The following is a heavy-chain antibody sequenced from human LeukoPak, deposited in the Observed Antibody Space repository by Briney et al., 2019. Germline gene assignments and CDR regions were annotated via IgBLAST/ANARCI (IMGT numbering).Heavy chain of an antibody. J-gene: IGHJ4*02. CDR1: EDSVSSNSVT. D-gene: IGHD4-17*01. V-gene: IGHV6-1*01. Sequence: SQTLSLTCAISEDSVSSNSVTWTWIRQSPSRGLEWLGRTYYRSKWYNDYAVSVRSRITINPDTSKNQFSLQLNSVTPEDTAVYYCARTTYGVFDYWGQGTLVTVSS. CDR3: ARTTYGVFDY. CDR2: TYYRSKWYN.